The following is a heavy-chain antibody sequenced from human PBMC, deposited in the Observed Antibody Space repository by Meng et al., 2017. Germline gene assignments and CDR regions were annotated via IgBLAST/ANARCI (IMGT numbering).Heavy chain of an antibody. D-gene: IGHD2-15*01. V-gene: IGHV3-73*01. Sequence: GESLKISCAASGFTFSGSAMHWVRQASGKGLEWVGRIRSKANSYATAYAASEKGRFTISRDDSKNTAYLQMNSLKTEDTAVYYCTRQGCSGGSCYSKDDAFDIWGQGTMVTVSS. CDR3: TRQGCSGGSCYSKDDAFDI. J-gene: IGHJ3*02. CDR1: GFTFSGSA. CDR2: IRSKANSYAT.